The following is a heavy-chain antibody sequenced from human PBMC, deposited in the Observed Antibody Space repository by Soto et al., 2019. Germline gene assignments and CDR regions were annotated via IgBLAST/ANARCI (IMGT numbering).Heavy chain of an antibody. CDR2: IHHSGSS. CDR3: AKMVGATLVDY. V-gene: IGHV4-4*02. D-gene: IGHD1-26*01. Sequence: QVQLQESGPGLVKPSGTLSLTCTVSGASISSTSSGDWWSWVRQPPEKGLEWIGEIHHSGSSNYNPPLKSRVTMSVDKSKNQFSLRLSSVTAADTAVYYCAKMVGATLVDYWGQGTLVTVSS. J-gene: IGHJ4*02. CDR1: GASISSTSSGDW.